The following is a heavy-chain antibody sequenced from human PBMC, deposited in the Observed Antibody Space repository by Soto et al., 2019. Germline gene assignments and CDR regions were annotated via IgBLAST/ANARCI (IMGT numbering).Heavy chain of an antibody. CDR1: GFTFSSYA. Sequence: QVQLVESGGGVVQPGRSLRLSCAASGFTFSSYAMHWVRQAPGKGLEWVPAISYDGSNKYYADSVKGRFTISRDNSKNTLYLQMNSLRAEDTAVYYCARVGQLWPNYYYYYGMDVWGQGTTVTVSS. CDR3: ARVGQLWPNYYYYYGMDV. D-gene: IGHD5-18*01. J-gene: IGHJ6*02. CDR2: ISYDGSNK. V-gene: IGHV3-30-3*01.